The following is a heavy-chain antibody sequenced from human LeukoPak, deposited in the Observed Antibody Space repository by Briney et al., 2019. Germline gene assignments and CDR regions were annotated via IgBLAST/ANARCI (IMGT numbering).Heavy chain of an antibody. CDR3: ARHRVVVPAAGYYYYYMDV. J-gene: IGHJ6*03. CDR2: INHSGST. V-gene: IGHV4-34*01. Sequence: SETLSLTCAVSGGSFSGYYWSWIRQPPGKGLEWIGEINHSGSTNYNPSLKSRVTISVDTSKNQFSLKLSSVTAADTAVYYCARHRVVVPAAGYYYYYMDVWGKGTTVTVSS. CDR1: GGSFSGYY. D-gene: IGHD2-2*01.